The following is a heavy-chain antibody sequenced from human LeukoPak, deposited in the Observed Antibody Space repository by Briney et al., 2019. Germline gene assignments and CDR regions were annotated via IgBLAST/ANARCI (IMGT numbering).Heavy chain of an antibody. J-gene: IGHJ6*02. D-gene: IGHD2-15*01. CDR3: AKDHTPISNYDSYGMDV. Sequence: PWGSLRLSCAASGFTFSGYAMSWVRQAPGKGLEWVSAISGSGGSTYYADSVKGRFTISRDNSKNTLYLQMNSLRAEDTAVYYCAKDHTPISNYDSYGMDVWGQGTTVTVSS. V-gene: IGHV3-23*01. CDR1: GFTFSGYA. CDR2: ISGSGGST.